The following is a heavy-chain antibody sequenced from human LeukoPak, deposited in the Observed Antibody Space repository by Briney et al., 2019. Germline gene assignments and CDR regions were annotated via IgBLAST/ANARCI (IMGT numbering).Heavy chain of an antibody. CDR3: ARPLQVVFGGYYFDY. CDR2: ISYDGSNK. CDR1: GFTFSSYA. D-gene: IGHD3-10*01. J-gene: IGHJ4*02. Sequence: GGSLRLSCAASGFTFSSYAMHWVRQAPGKGLEWVAVISYDGSNKYYADSVKGRFTISRDNSMNTLYLQMNSLRAEDTAVYYCARPLQVVFGGYYFDYWGQGTLVTVSS. V-gene: IGHV3-30-3*01.